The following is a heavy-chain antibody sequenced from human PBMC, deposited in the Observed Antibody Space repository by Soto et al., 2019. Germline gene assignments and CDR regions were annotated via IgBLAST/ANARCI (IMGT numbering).Heavy chain of an antibody. CDR2: INPKFGDT. CDR3: ARNMDYYYGPGSGNGHGF. Sequence: QVQLVQSGAEVKEPGDSVRVSCEASGYTFTAYYIHWVRQAPGQGLEWMGWINPKFGDTTYAQDFQGRVSMTRDMSISTVYMALSRLTSDDTAIYYGARNMDYYYGPGSGNGHGFWGQGTTVTVFS. V-gene: IGHV1-2*02. D-gene: IGHD3-10*01. J-gene: IGHJ6*02. CDR1: GYTFTAYY.